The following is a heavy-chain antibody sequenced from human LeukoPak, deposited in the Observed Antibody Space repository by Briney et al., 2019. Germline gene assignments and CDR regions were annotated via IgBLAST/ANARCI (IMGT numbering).Heavy chain of an antibody. V-gene: IGHV3-15*01. J-gene: IGHJ4*02. CDR2: IKSKIDGVTT. Sequence: PGGSLRLSCVASGITFSNAWMTWVRQAPGKGLEWVGRIKSKIDGVTTDYAAPVKGRFTISRDDSQKTLYLQMNSLETEDTGVYYCTSSGSSGAGDFDFWGQGTLVTVSS. CDR1: GITFSNAW. CDR3: TSSGSSGAGDFDF. D-gene: IGHD1-26*01.